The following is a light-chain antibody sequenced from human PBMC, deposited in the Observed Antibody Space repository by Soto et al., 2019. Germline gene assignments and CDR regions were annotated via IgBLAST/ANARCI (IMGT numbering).Light chain of an antibody. V-gene: IGLV2-23*01. CDR1: SSDVGSYNL. CDR3: CSYAGSSTSGVV. Sequence: QPASMSGSPGQSITISCTGTSSDVGSYNLVSWYQQHPGKAPKLMIYEGSKRPSGVSNRFSGSKSGNTASLTISGLQAEDEADYYCCSYAGSSTSGVVFGGGTKLTVL. CDR2: EGS. J-gene: IGLJ2*01.